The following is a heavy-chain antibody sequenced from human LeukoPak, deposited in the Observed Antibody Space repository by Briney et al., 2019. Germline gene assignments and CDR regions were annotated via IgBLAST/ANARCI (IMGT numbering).Heavy chain of an antibody. V-gene: IGHV4-61*01. CDR2: IYYSGST. Sequence: SETLSLTCTVSGGFVSSSSYYWSWIRQPPGKGLEWIGYIYYSGSTNYNPSLKSRVTISVDTSKNQFSLKLSSVTAADTAVYYCASSFGRFDPWGQGTLVTVSS. CDR3: ASSFGRFDP. CDR1: GGFVSSSSYY. J-gene: IGHJ5*02. D-gene: IGHD3-10*01.